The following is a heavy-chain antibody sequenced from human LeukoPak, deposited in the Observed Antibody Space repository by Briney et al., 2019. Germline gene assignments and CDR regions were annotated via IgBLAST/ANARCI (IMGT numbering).Heavy chain of an antibody. CDR1: AYSISSGYY. Sequence: SETLSLTCSVSAYSISSGYYWGWIRQPPGKGLEWIGSIHHAGYTFYNPSVKSRITISVETSKNQFSLKLSSVTAADTAMYYCARDTGGFDIWGQGAMVTVSS. D-gene: IGHD2-15*01. J-gene: IGHJ3*02. CDR3: ARDTGGFDI. V-gene: IGHV4-38-2*02. CDR2: IHHAGYT.